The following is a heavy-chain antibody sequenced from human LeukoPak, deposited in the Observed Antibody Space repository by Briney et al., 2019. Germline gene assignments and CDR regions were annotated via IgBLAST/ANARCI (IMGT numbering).Heavy chain of an antibody. J-gene: IGHJ4*02. Sequence: KPSETLSLTCTVSGGSISSYYWNWIRQPAGKGLEWIGRIYTSGITNFNPSLQSRVTMALDTSKSQLSLGLTSVTAADTAVYYCARGYYDYIWGSYPAVDYWGQGTLVTVSS. CDR1: GGSISSYY. CDR3: ARGYYDYIWGSYPAVDY. V-gene: IGHV4-4*07. D-gene: IGHD3-16*02. CDR2: IYTSGIT.